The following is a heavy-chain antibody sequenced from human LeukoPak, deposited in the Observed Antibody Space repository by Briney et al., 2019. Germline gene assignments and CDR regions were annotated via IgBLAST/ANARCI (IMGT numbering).Heavy chain of an antibody. D-gene: IGHD5-18*01. J-gene: IGHJ3*02. CDR2: ISYDGSNK. CDR1: GFTFSSYA. V-gene: IGHV3-30-3*01. Sequence: GGSLRLSCAASGFTFSSYAMHWVRQAPGKGLEWVAVISYDGSNKYYADSVKGRFTISRDNSKNTLYLQMNSLRAEDTAVYYCAKVGYSYGYSAFDIWGQGTMVTVSS. CDR3: AKVGYSYGYSAFDI.